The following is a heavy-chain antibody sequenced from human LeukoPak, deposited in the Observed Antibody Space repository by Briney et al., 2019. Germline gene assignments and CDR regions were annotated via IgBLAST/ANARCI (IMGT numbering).Heavy chain of an antibody. D-gene: IGHD3-22*01. CDR1: GFTVSSNY. J-gene: IGHJ5*02. CDR3: ASNPGYYDSRGYYYDWFDP. V-gene: IGHV3-53*01. CDR2: IYSGGST. Sequence: GGSLRLSCAASGFTVSSNYMSWVRQAPGKGLEWVSVIYSGGSTYYADSVKGRFTISRDNSKNTLYLQMNSLRAEDTAVYYCASNPGYYDSRGYYYDWFDPWGQGTLVTVSS.